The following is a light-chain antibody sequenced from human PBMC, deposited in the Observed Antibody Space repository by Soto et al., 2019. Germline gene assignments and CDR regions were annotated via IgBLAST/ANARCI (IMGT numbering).Light chain of an antibody. J-gene: IGKJ1*01. CDR3: QQYNGYSSWT. CDR1: QSISIW. CDR2: DAS. Sequence: DLQMTQSPSTLSASVGDRVTITCRASQSISIWLAWYQQKPGKAPKVLIFDASRLESGVPSRFSGSGSGTEFTLTISSLQPDDFATYYCQQYNGYSSWTFGQGTKVEIK. V-gene: IGKV1-5*01.